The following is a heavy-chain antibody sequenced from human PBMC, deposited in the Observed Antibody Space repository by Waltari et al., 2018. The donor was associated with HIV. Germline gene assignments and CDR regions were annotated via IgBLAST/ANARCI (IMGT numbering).Heavy chain of an antibody. CDR1: GGSISSSSYY. J-gene: IGHJ5*02. CDR3: ARQVYYDDFWSGYTALRWFDP. D-gene: IGHD3-3*01. CDR2: IYYSGST. Sequence: QLQLQESGPGLVKPSETLSLTCTVSGGSISSSSYYWGWIRQPPGKGLEWIGSIYYSGSTYYNPSLKSRVTISVDTSKNQFSLKLSSVTAADTAVYYCARQVYYDDFWSGYTALRWFDPWGQGTLVTVSS. V-gene: IGHV4-39*01.